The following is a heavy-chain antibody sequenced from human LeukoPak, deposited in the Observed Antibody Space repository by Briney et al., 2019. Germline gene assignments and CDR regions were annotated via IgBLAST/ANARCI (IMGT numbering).Heavy chain of an antibody. CDR3: ARDSLYGDYPFGWFDP. V-gene: IGHV3-7*01. Sequence: GGSLRLSCAASGFTFSSYWMSWVRQAPGKGLEWVANIKQDGSEKYYVDSVKGRFTISRDNAKNSLYLQMNSLRAEDTAVYYCARDSLYGDYPFGWFDPWGQGTLVTVSS. J-gene: IGHJ5*02. CDR2: IKQDGSEK. D-gene: IGHD4-17*01. CDR1: GFTFSSYW.